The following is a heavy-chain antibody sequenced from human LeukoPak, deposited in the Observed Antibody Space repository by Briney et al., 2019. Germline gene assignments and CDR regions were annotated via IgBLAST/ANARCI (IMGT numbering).Heavy chain of an antibody. D-gene: IGHD3-22*01. V-gene: IGHV4-38-2*02. Sequence: SETLSLTCTVSGYSISSGYYWGWIRQPPGKGLEWIGSIYHSGSTYYNPSLKSRVTMSVDTSKKQFSLKLSSVTAADTAVYYCASENRGLYDSSGFIDYWGQGTLVTVSS. CDR1: GYSISSGYY. J-gene: IGHJ4*02. CDR3: ASENRGLYDSSGFIDY. CDR2: IYHSGST.